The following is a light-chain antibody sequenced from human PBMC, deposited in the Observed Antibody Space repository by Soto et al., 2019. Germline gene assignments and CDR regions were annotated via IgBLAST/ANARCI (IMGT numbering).Light chain of an antibody. CDR2: KAS. Sequence: DIQMTQSPSTLPASVGDSVTITCRADQSISTWLAWYQQKPGKAPNLLIYKASRLETGVPSRFSGSASGTEFTLTITSLQPDDFATYYCHHYTRAFGQGTKVDIK. V-gene: IGKV1-5*03. CDR3: HHYTRA. J-gene: IGKJ1*01. CDR1: QSISTW.